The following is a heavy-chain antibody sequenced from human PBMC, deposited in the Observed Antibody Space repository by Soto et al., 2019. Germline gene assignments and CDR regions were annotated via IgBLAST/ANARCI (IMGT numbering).Heavy chain of an antibody. D-gene: IGHD3-10*01. CDR1: GGTFNTYA. CDR2: ISPMFGAA. CDR3: AREVQVHTPAFVY. Sequence: QVQLVQSGAEMKKPESSVKVSCQSSGGTFNTYAMNWVRLAPGQGPEWMGDISPMFGAANYAPKFQGRVTITADESTGTSYMQLSSLTSEDTALYFCAREVQVHTPAFVYWGQGTLVTVSS. V-gene: IGHV1-69*19. J-gene: IGHJ4*02.